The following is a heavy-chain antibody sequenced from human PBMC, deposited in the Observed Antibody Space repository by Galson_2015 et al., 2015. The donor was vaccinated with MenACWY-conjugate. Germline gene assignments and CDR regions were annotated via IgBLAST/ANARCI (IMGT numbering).Heavy chain of an antibody. Sequence: SLRLSCAVSGFTFRNYWMTWVRQAPGKGLEWAASIKKDGSEKYYVDSVKGRFTISRDYTKNSMYLEMNSLRAEDTAVYYCARGHYGMDVWGQGTSVTASS. CDR3: ARGHYGMDV. CDR1: GFTFRNYW. CDR2: IKKDGSEK. J-gene: IGHJ6*02. V-gene: IGHV3-7*03.